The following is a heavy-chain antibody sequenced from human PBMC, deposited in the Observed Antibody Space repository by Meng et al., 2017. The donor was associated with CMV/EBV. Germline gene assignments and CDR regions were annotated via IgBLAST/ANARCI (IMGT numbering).Heavy chain of an antibody. Sequence: GGSLRLSCAASGFTFDDYAMHWVRQAPGKGLEWVSGISWNSGSIGYADSVKGRFTISRDNAKNSLYLQMNSLRAEDTALYYCAKEGGIAVADNYYYYVMDVWGQGTTVTVSS. V-gene: IGHV3-9*01. CDR1: GFTFDDYA. CDR2: ISWNSGSI. D-gene: IGHD6-19*01. J-gene: IGHJ6*02. CDR3: AKEGGIAVADNYYYYVMDV.